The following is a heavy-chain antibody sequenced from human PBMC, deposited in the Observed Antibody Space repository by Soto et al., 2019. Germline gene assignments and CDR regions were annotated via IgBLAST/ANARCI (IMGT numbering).Heavy chain of an antibody. CDR3: AKDDRAYTANVNTGFYP. D-gene: IGHD2-21*02. J-gene: IGHJ5*02. CDR1: GFTFSNCA. CDR2: IIGSGAST. V-gene: IGHV3-23*01. Sequence: PGGPLRLSWAASGFTFSNCAMSWARQAPGKGLEGVSGIIGSGASTYYADSVKGRFTISRDNSKNTLFLQLNSLRAEDTAIYYCAKDDRAYTANVNTGFYPCGQGTPLTVSS.